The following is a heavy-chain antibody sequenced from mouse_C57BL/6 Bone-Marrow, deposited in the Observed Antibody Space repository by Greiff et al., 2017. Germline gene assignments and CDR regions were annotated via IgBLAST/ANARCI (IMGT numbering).Heavy chain of an antibody. J-gene: IGHJ4*01. CDR3: SRSYDYDDYTMDY. Sequence: VQLQQPGAELVKPGASVKLSCKASGYTFTNYWMHWVKQRPGQGLEWIGLMHPKGGSPDYNEKFKSKATLSVDKSSRTAYMELSSLTSQDSAVYYCSRSYDYDDYTMDYWGQGTSGTVSS. CDR1: GYTFTNYW. D-gene: IGHD2-4*01. CDR2: MHPKGGSP. V-gene: IGHV1-64*01.